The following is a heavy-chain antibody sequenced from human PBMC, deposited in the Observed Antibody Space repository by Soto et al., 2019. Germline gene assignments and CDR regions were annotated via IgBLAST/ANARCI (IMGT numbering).Heavy chain of an antibody. CDR3: ARGITILGVVTGRGWSDP. V-gene: IGHV4-34*01. CDR1: GGSFSGYY. J-gene: IGHJ5*02. D-gene: IGHD3-3*01. Sequence: SETLSLTCAVYGGSFSGYYWSWIRQPPGKGLEWIGEINHSGSTNYNPSLKIRVTISVDTSKNQFSLKLSYVTAADTAVYYCARGITILGVVTGRGWSDPWGQGARVTV. CDR2: INHSGST.